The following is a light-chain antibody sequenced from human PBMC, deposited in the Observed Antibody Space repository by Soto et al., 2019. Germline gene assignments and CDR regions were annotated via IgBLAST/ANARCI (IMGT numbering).Light chain of an antibody. Sequence: DIQMTQSPSSLSASLRDIVTITCRASQSISSYLNWYQQKPGKAPKLLIYAASSLQSGVPSRFSGSGSGTDFTLTVSSLQPEDFATYFCQQSYSTPRTFGQGTKVDIK. CDR1: QSISSY. V-gene: IGKV1-39*01. CDR3: QQSYSTPRT. CDR2: AAS. J-gene: IGKJ1*01.